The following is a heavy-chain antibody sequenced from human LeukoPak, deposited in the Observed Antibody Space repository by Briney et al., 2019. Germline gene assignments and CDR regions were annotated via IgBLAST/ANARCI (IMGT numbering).Heavy chain of an antibody. J-gene: IGHJ4*02. Sequence: PSETLSLTCAVSGYSISSGRQWGWVRQPPGKGLEWIASIDHTGTTSYSPPLQSRVTMSVDTSSNYFSLTLSSVTAADTAMYYCATVGPYRFGYGWGQGTLVTVSS. CDR1: GYSISSGRQ. CDR2: IDHTGTT. V-gene: IGHV4-38-2*01. D-gene: IGHD5-18*01. CDR3: ATVGPYRFGYG.